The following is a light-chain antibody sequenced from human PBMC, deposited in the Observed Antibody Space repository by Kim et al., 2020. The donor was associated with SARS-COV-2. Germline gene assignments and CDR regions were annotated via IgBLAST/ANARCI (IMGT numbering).Light chain of an antibody. CDR2: GAS. J-gene: IGKJ1*01. CDR3: QQYHNWPRT. CDR1: QSFSSN. Sequence: IVMTQSPATLSVSPGERATLSCRASQSFSSNLAWYQQKPGQAPRLLIYGASTRATGIPARFSGSGSGTEFTLTISSLQSEDFAVYYCQQYHNWPRTFGQGTKVDIK. V-gene: IGKV3-15*01.